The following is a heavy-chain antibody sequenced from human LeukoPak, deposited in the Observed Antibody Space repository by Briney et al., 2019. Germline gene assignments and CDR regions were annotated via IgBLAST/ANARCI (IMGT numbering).Heavy chain of an antibody. D-gene: IGHD1-1*01. V-gene: IGHV1-69*01. CDR1: GGTFSSYA. Sequence: GSSVKVSCKASGGTFSSYAISWVRQAPGQGLEWMEGIIPIFGTANYAQKFQGRVTITADESTSTAYMELSSLRSEDTAVYYCARLLTPTGFYYYYMDVWGKGTTVTVSS. CDR3: ARLLTPTGFYYYYMDV. CDR2: IIPIFGTA. J-gene: IGHJ6*03.